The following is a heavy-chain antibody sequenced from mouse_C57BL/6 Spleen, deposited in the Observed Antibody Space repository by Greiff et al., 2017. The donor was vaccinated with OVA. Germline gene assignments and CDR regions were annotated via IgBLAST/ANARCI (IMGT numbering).Heavy chain of an antibody. CDR3: ARPYDYEGGYAMDY. CDR1: GFSLTSYG. D-gene: IGHD2-4*01. CDR2: IWSGGST. J-gene: IGHJ4*01. V-gene: IGHV2-2*01. Sequence: VQLQQSGPGLVQPSQSLSITCTVSGFSLTSYGVHWVRQSPGKGLEWLGVIWSGGSTDYNAAFISRLSISKDNSKSQVFFKMNRLQDDDTAIYYCARPYDYEGGYAMDYWGQGTSVTVSS.